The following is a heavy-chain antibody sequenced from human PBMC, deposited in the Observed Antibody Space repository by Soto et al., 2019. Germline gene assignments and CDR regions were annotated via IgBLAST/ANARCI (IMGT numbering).Heavy chain of an antibody. CDR1: GGSFSGYY. Sequence: LSLTCAVYGGSFSGYYWSWIRQPPGKGLEWIGEINHSGSTNYNPSLKSRVTISVDTSKNQFSLKLSSVTAADTAVYYCARVEMANKERVWFGEAELDYWGQGTLVTVSS. J-gene: IGHJ4*02. V-gene: IGHV4-34*01. D-gene: IGHD3-10*01. CDR3: ARVEMANKERVWFGEAELDY. CDR2: INHSGST.